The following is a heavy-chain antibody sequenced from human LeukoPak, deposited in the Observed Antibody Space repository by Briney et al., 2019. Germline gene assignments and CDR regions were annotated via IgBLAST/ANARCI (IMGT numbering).Heavy chain of an antibody. Sequence: SETLSLTCTVSGGSISSGDYYWSWIRQPPGKDLEWIGYIYYSGSTYYNPSLKSRVTISVDTSKNQFSLKLSSVTAADTAVYYCARGPVKGAFDIWGQGTMVTVSS. CDR2: IYYSGST. V-gene: IGHV4-30-4*01. J-gene: IGHJ3*02. CDR1: GGSISSGDYY. CDR3: ARGPVKGAFDI.